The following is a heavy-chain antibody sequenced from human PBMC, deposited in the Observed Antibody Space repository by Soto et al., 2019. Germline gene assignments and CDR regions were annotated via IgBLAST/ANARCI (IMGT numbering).Heavy chain of an antibody. Sequence: EVQLVESGGALVQPGESLRLSCAASGITTSNYWMGWVRQAPGKGLEWVAAIKQDGSEKYYGDSLRGRFTVSRDNAINSLYLQMSSLRAEDTAVYFCVTGDHADHWGQGTLVTVSS. D-gene: IGHD3-10*01. CDR1: GITTSNYW. V-gene: IGHV3-7*03. J-gene: IGHJ4*02. CDR3: VTGDHADH. CDR2: IKQDGSEK.